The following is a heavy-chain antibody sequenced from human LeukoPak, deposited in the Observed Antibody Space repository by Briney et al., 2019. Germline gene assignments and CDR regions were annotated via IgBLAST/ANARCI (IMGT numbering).Heavy chain of an antibody. D-gene: IGHD2-2*01. CDR2: FDPEDGET. CDR3: ATGEVPAAIWRYYYGMDV. J-gene: IGHJ6*02. CDR1: GYTLTELS. Sequence: ASVKVSCKVSGYTLTELSMHWVRQAPGKGLEWMGGFDPEDGETIYAQKFQGRVTMTEDTSPDTAYMELSSLRSEDTAVYYCATGEVPAAIWRYYYGMDVWGQGTTVTVSS. V-gene: IGHV1-24*01.